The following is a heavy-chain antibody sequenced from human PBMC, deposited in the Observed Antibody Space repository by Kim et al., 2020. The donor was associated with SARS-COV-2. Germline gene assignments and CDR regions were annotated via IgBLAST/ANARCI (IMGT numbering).Heavy chain of an antibody. V-gene: IGHV1-69*13. CDR1: GGTFSSYA. CDR3: ARAQDIVVVPAAIPRGMDV. Sequence: SVKVSCKASGGTFSSYAISWVRQAPGQGLEWMGGIIPIFGTANYAQKFQGRVTITADESTSTAYMELSSLRSEDTAVYYCARAQDIVVVPAAIPRGMDVWGQGTTVTVSS. J-gene: IGHJ6*02. CDR2: IIPIFGTA. D-gene: IGHD2-2*01.